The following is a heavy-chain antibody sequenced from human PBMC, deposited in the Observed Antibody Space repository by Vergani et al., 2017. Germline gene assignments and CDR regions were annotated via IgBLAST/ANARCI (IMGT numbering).Heavy chain of an antibody. V-gene: IGHV4-31*03. D-gene: IGHD2-8*02. CDR3: ARMGGYDEGDAFRIGYFDS. CDR1: GDSISSGVYY. Sequence: QVQLQESGPGLVKPSQTLSLTCSVSGDSISSGVYYWNWIRQHPGKGLEWIGYIYSTGSTHHNPSLRRRINMSVDTSKNEFSLKLNSVTAADTAMYYCARMGGYDEGDAFRIGYFDSWDPEILVTVSS. J-gene: IGHJ4*02. CDR2: IYSTGST.